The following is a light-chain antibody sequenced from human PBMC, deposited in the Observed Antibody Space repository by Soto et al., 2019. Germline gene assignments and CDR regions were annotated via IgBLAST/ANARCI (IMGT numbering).Light chain of an antibody. V-gene: IGLV4-69*01. CDR3: QTWDTGISVV. Sequence: QSVLTQSPSASASLGASVKLTCTLSSGHSNYAIACHQQQPEKGPRYLMKLNNDGSHSKGDGIPDRFSGSSSGAERYLTISSLQSEDESYYYCQTWDTGISVVFGGGTKLTVL. CDR2: LNNDGSH. CDR1: SGHSNYA. J-gene: IGLJ2*01.